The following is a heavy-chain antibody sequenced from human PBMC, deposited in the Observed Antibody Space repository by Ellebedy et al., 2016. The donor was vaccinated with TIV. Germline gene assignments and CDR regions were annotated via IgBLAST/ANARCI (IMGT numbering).Heavy chain of an antibody. CDR3: ARSPSGELLNY. CDR1: GFTFSSYG. V-gene: IGHV3-33*08. Sequence: GESLKISCAASGFTFSSYGMHWVRQAPGKGLEWVAVIWYDGSNKYYADSVKGRFTISRDNAKNSLYLQMNSLRAEDTAVYYCARSPSGELLNYWGQGTLVTVSS. CDR2: IWYDGSNK. J-gene: IGHJ4*02. D-gene: IGHD1-26*01.